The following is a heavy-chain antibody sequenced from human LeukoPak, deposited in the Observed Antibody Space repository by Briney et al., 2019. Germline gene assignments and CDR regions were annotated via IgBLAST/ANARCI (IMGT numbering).Heavy chain of an antibody. V-gene: IGHV3-49*04. CDR3: FKYSASRDDY. Sequence: GRSLRLSCKGSGFNFGEYAMGWARQAPGKGLEWLSFIRGRPYGGTIEYAASLKGGFTISRDDSKSIAYLDMNSLKIEDSAVYYCFKYSASRDDYWGQGTLVTVSS. CDR1: GFNFGEYA. D-gene: IGHD5-24*01. CDR2: IRGRPYGGTI. J-gene: IGHJ4*02.